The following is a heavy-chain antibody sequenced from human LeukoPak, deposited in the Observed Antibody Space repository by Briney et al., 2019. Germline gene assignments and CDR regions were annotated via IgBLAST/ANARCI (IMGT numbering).Heavy chain of an antibody. Sequence: SSETLSLTCTVSGGSISSYYWSWIRQPPGKGLEWIGYIYYSGSTNYNPSLKSRVTISVDTSKNQFSLKLSSVTAADTAVYYCARRGFMAAAGTEDAFDIWGQGTMVTVSS. CDR2: IYYSGST. V-gene: IGHV4-59*08. CDR3: ARRGFMAAAGTEDAFDI. CDR1: GGSISSYY. D-gene: IGHD6-13*01. J-gene: IGHJ3*02.